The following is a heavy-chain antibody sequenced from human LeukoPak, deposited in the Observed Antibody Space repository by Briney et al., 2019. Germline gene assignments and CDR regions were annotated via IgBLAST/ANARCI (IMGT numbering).Heavy chain of an antibody. CDR3: ARDSTWIQLWFFDY. CDR1: GYTFTGYY. CDR2: ISAYNGNT. V-gene: IGHV1-18*04. J-gene: IGHJ4*02. Sequence: ASVKVSCKASGYTFTGYYMHWVRQAPGQGLEWMGWISAYNGNTNYAQKLQGRVTMTTDTSTSTAYMELRSLRSDDTAVYYCARDSTWIQLWFFDYWGQGTLVTVSS. D-gene: IGHD5-18*01.